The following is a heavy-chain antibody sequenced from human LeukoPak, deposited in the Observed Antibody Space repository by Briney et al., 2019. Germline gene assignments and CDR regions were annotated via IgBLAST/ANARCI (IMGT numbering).Heavy chain of an antibody. CDR1: GGSISSSSYY. D-gene: IGHD5-18*01. V-gene: IGHV4-39*01. CDR3: ARHTAMGSPLHH. CDR2: MYYSGTYSGCT. J-gene: IGHJ5*02. Sequence: SETLSLTCTVSGGSISSSSYYWGWIRQPPGKGLEWIGSMYYSGTYSGCTYQNPSLKSGVTISVDTSKHQFSLKVTSVTAADTAVDYGARHTAMGSPLHHWGQGTRVTVSS.